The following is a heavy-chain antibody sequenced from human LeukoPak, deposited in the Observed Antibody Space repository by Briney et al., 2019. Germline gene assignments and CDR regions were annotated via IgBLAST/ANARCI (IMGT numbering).Heavy chain of an antibody. CDR2: INAGNGNT. V-gene: IGHV1-3*01. CDR3: ARVRWFGELNWFDP. D-gene: IGHD3-10*01. Sequence: VASVKVSCKASGYTFTSYAMHWVRQAPGQRLEWMGWINAGNGNTKYSQQFQGRVTITRDTSASTAYMELSSLRSEDTAVYYCARVRWFGELNWFDPWGQGTLVTVSS. J-gene: IGHJ5*02. CDR1: GYTFTSYA.